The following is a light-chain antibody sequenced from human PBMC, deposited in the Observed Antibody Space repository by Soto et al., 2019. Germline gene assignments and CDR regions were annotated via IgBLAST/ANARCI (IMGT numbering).Light chain of an antibody. V-gene: IGKV3-20*01. J-gene: IGKJ5*01. CDR1: QSVSSSY. CDR2: GAS. Sequence: EIVLTQSPGTLSLSPGERATLSCRASQSVSSSYLAWYQQKPGQAPRLLIYGASSRATGIPDKFSGSGSGTDFTLFISRLEPEDFAVYYCQQYGSSRITFCQGTRLEIK. CDR3: QQYGSSRIT.